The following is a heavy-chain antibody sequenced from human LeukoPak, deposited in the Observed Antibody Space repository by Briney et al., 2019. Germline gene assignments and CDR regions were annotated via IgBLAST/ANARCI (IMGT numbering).Heavy chain of an antibody. CDR3: ARNDILTGYLFDY. D-gene: IGHD3-9*01. Sequence: SQTLSLTCTVSGGSISSGGYYWSWIRQPPGKGLEWIGYIYHSGSTYYNPSLKSRVTISVDRSKNQFSLKLSSVTAADTAVYYCARNDILTGYLFDYWGQGTLVTVSS. CDR1: GGSISSGGYY. J-gene: IGHJ4*02. CDR2: IYHSGST. V-gene: IGHV4-30-2*01.